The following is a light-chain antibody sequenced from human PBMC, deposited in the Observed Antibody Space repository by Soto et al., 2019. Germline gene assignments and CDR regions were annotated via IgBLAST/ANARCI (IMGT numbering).Light chain of an antibody. CDR3: GTWDSSLSAVV. CDR1: NSNIENNF. CDR2: DNS. J-gene: IGLJ1*01. V-gene: IGLV1-51*01. Sequence: QSVLSQPPSLSAAPGQKVTISCYGSNSNIENNFVSWFRQFPGAAPDLLIFDNSNRPSGIPDRFSGSKSGSSATLAISGLQAGAEAHYYCGTWDSSLSAVVFGTGTKVTVL.